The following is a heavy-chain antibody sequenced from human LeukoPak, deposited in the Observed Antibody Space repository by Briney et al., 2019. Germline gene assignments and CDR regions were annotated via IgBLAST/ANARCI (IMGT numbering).Heavy chain of an antibody. V-gene: IGHV3-30-3*01. D-gene: IGHD3-22*01. J-gene: IGHJ4*02. Sequence: GRSLRLSCAASGFTFSSYAMHWVRQAPGKGLEWVAVISYDGSNKYYADSVKGRFTISRDNSKNTLYLQMNSLRAEDTAVYYRARAWAYYYDSSGYMPHFDYWGQGTLVTVSS. CDR3: ARAWAYYYDSSGYMPHFDY. CDR2: ISYDGSNK. CDR1: GFTFSSYA.